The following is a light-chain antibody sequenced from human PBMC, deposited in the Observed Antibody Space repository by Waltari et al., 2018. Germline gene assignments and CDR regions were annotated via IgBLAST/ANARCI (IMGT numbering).Light chain of an antibody. CDR2: DVS. V-gene: IGLV2-23*02. J-gene: IGLJ3*02. CDR1: SSDIGTFNL. CDR3: CSYAGSRTWV. Sequence: QSALTQPASVSGSPGQSISISCIGTSSDIGTFNLVSWYFQYPGTAPNLLIYDVSQRPSGVSNRFSGSKSGNTASLTISGLQAEDEAIYYCCSYAGSRTWVFGGGAKLTVL.